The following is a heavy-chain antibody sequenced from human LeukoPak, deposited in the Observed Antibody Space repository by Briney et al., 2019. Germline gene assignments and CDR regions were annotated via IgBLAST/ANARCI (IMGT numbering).Heavy chain of an antibody. D-gene: IGHD3-22*01. CDR3: ARARGYYYDSSQSGYFDY. J-gene: IGHJ4*02. CDR2: INPNSGGT. CDR1: GYTFTSYD. V-gene: IGHV1-2*02. Sequence: ASVKVSCKASGYTFTSYDINWVRQATGQGLEWMGWINPNSGGTNYAQKFQGRVTMTRDTSISTAYMELSRLRSDDTAVYYCARARGYYYDSSQSGYFDYWGQGTLVTVSS.